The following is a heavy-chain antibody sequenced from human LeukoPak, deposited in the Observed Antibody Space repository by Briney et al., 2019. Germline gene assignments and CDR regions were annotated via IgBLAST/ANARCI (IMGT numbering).Heavy chain of an antibody. CDR1: GFTFSSYT. J-gene: IGHJ4*02. V-gene: IGHV3-21*01. CDR2: ISVSGAYI. D-gene: IGHD1-26*01. CDR3: ARDRDMGATTTLVY. Sequence: GGSLRLSCAASGFTFSSYTMNWVRQAPGKGLEWVSSISVSGAYIYYADSVKGRFTISRDNAKNSLYLQMNSLRAEDTAVYYCARDRDMGATTTLVYWGQGTLVTVSS.